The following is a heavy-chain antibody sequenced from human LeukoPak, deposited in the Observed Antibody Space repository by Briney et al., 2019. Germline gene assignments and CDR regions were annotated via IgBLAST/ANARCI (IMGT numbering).Heavy chain of an antibody. D-gene: IGHD4-17*01. CDR2: MYSGGST. J-gene: IGHJ4*02. Sequence: GGSLRLSCAVSGFTVSTNYMSWVRQAPGKGLEWVAVMYSGGSTYYADSVKGRSTISRHNSKNTLYLEINSLKPDDTAFYYWGRGGGDYNPFDYWGQGTLVTVSS. V-gene: IGHV3-53*04. CDR1: GFTVSTNY. CDR3: GRGGGDYNPFDY.